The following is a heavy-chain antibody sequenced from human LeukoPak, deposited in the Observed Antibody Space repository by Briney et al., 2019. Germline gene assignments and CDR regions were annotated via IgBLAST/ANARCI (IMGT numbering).Heavy chain of an antibody. J-gene: IGHJ4*02. CDR1: GFTFSSYG. V-gene: IGHV3-30*18. Sequence: PGGSLRLSCAASGFTFSSYGMHWVRQAPGKGLEWVAVISYDGSNKYYADSVKGRFTISRDNSKNTLYLQMNSLRAEDTAVYYCAKVRRELPQFDYWGQGTLVTVSS. CDR2: ISYDGSNK. CDR3: AKVRRELPQFDY. D-gene: IGHD1-26*01.